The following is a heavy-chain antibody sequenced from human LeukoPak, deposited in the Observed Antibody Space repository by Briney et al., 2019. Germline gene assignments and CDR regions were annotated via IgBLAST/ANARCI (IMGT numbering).Heavy chain of an antibody. CDR1: GFTFSSDA. J-gene: IGHJ4*02. CDR3: AKEAYYGSGSWFDY. V-gene: IGHV3-23*01. Sequence: GGSLRHSCAASGFTFSSDAMSWVRQAPGKGLEWVSAISGSGGSTYYADSAKGRFTISRDNSKNTLYLQMNSLRAEDTAVYYCAKEAYYGSGSWFDYWGQGTLVTVSS. CDR2: ISGSGGST. D-gene: IGHD3-10*01.